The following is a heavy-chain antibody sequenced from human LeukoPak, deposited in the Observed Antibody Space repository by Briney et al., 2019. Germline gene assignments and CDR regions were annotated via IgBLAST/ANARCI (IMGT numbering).Heavy chain of an antibody. J-gene: IGHJ3*02. V-gene: IGHV4-59*01. Sequence: SETLSLTCTISGGSINNYYWSWIRQPPEKGLELIGYIFSTGITNYNPSLQSRVAISVDTSRNQFSLRLTSGTAADTAIFYCARGGLFAFDIWGQGTTVIVSS. CDR2: IFSTGIT. CDR1: GGSINNYY. CDR3: ARGGLFAFDI.